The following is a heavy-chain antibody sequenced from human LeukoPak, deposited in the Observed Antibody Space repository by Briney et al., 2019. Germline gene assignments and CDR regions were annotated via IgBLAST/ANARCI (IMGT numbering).Heavy chain of an antibody. J-gene: IGHJ4*02. V-gene: IGHV3-30*03. CDR3: ARGTKWSPLDFDY. D-gene: IGHD3-3*01. CDR1: GFTSSDYA. Sequence: GGSLRLSCAASGFTSSDYAFHWVRQAPGQGLEWVAVISRDGGYTYYADSVRGRFTISRDSSENALYLQMNSLRGGDTAVYYCARGTKWSPLDFDYWGQGTLVTVSS. CDR2: ISRDGGYT.